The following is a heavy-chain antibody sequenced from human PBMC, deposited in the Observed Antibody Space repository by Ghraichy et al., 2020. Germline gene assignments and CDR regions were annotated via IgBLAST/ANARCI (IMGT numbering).Heavy chain of an antibody. D-gene: IGHD6-13*01. CDR1: GFTFSTHA. V-gene: IGHV3-23*01. J-gene: IGHJ5*02. CDR3: ANGNSASLFDH. CDR2: ISGSGRST. Sequence: GGSLRLSCAASGFTFSTHAMTWVRQAPGKGLEWVSGISGSGRSTYYTDSLQGRFTISRDNSKNTLYLHMNSLRAEDTAVYYCANGNSASLFDHWGRGALVAVSS.